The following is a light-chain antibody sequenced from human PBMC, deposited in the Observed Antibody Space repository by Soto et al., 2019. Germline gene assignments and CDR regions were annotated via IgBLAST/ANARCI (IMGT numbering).Light chain of an antibody. J-gene: IGLJ1*01. V-gene: IGLV2-14*01. Sequence: QPALTQPASVSGSPGQSITISCTGTSSDVGDYKYVSWYQQHPDKAPKLIIFVNSNRPSGISNRFSASKSGNTASLTISGLQAEDEADYYCSSYTSSDTPYVFGTGTKLTVL. CDR1: SSDVGDYKY. CDR2: VNS. CDR3: SSYTSSDTPYV.